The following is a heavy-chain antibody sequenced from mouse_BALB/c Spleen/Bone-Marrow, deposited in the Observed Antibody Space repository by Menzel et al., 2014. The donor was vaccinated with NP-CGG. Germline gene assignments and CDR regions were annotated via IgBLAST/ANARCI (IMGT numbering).Heavy chain of an antibody. V-gene: IGHV1-7*01. CDR3: ARKGYGNYHYYAMDY. J-gene: IGHJ4*01. CDR2: INPSTGYT. D-gene: IGHD2-1*01. Sequence: QVQLQQSGAELAKPGASVKMSCKASGYTFTNYWMHWIKQRPRQGLEWIGYINPSTGYTEYNQKFKDKATLTADKSSSTAYMQLSSLTSEDSAVYYCARKGYGNYHYYAMDYWGQGTSVTVSS. CDR1: GYTFTNYW.